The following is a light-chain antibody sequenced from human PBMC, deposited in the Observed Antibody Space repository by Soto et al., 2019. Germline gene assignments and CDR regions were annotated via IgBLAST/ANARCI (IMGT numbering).Light chain of an antibody. Sequence: EIVMTQSPATLSVSPGERATLSCRASQSIGSNLAWYQQKPGQPPRLLIYAASIRATDFPARFSGSGSGTEFHLTISGLQSDDFAVYFCKQYNNWPPWTFGHGTKVEIK. J-gene: IGKJ1*01. CDR1: QSIGSN. CDR3: KQYNNWPPWT. CDR2: AAS. V-gene: IGKV3-15*01.